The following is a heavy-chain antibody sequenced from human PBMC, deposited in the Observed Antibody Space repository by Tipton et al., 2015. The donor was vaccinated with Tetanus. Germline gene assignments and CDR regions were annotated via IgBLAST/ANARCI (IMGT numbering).Heavy chain of an antibody. D-gene: IGHD3/OR15-3a*01. CDR2: ISPFNENV. V-gene: IGHV1-18*01. CDR1: GYTFTHYG. J-gene: IGHJ5*02. CDR3: ARGRGLRPHEYFEH. Sequence: QMQLVQSGAEVKKPGASVKVSCKASGYTFTHYGVNWVRQAPGQGLEWMGWISPFNENVNYAEKFQGRLTMTTDRSTATVYMDLRGLGSDDTAVYYCARGRGLRPHEYFEHWGQGTLVTVSS.